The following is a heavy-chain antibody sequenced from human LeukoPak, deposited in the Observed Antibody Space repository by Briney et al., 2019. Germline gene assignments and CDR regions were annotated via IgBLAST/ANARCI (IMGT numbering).Heavy chain of an antibody. D-gene: IGHD5-24*01. J-gene: IGHJ4*02. Sequence: SETLSLTCSVSGGPISSCYWIWIRHPPAKGLEWIGYIYYSGSSTPSGTATYNPSLESRVTISVDSSNNHFSLKLRSVIAVDAAVYYCARTEEMATTRGGFDYWGQGTLVTVSS. CDR1: GGPISSCY. CDR3: ARTEEMATTRGGFDY. V-gene: IGHV4-4*09. CDR2: IYYSGSST.